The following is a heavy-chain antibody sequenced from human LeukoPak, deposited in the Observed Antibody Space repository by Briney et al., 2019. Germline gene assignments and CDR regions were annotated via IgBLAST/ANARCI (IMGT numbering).Heavy chain of an antibody. J-gene: IGHJ4*02. CDR3: AKGRRSSSSNQDY. D-gene: IGHD6-13*01. CDR2: ISGSGGST. CDR1: GFTFSSYA. V-gene: IGHV3-23*01. Sequence: GGSLRLSCAASGFTFSSYAMSWVRQAPGKGLEWVSAISGSGGSTYYADSVKGRFTISRDNSKNTLYLQMNSLRAEDTAVHYCAKGRRSSSSNQDYWGQGTLVTVSS.